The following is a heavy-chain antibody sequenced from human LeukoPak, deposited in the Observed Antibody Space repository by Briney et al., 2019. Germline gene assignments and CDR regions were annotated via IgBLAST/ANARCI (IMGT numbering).Heavy chain of an antibody. V-gene: IGHV3-23*01. CDR3: AKGRSGYYDSPLDY. Sequence: GGSLRLSCAASGFTFSSYAMSWVRQAPGKGLEWVSPISVSGGSTYYPDSVKGRFTISGDNSKNTLYLQMNSLRAEDTAVYYCAKGRSGYYDSPLDYWGQGTLVTVSS. CDR1: GFTFSSYA. CDR2: ISVSGGST. J-gene: IGHJ4*02. D-gene: IGHD3-22*01.